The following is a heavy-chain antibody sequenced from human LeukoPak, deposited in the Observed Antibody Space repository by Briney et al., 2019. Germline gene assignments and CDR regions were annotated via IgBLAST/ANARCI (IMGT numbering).Heavy chain of an antibody. CDR2: GFYSGSA. CDR3: ARLRGAMTPVTSDFDY. Sequence: SETLSLTCTVSGGSISGSSYYWAWIRQPPGKGLEWVGSGFYSGSAYYNPSLKSRLTISVDTSKNQFSLDLRSVSAADTAVYYCARLRGAMTPVTSDFDYWGQGILVTVSS. CDR1: GGSISGSSYY. V-gene: IGHV4-39*01. J-gene: IGHJ4*02. D-gene: IGHD4-17*01.